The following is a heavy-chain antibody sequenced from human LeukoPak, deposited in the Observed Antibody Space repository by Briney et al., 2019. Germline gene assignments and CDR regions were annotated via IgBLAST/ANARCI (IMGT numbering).Heavy chain of an antibody. D-gene: IGHD2-2*01. Sequence: ASVKVSCKASGGTFSSYAISWVRQAPGQGLEWMGRIIPILGIANYAQKFQGRVTITADKSTSTAYMELSSLRSEDTAVYYCASRSVVPAATGPGAFDIWGQGTMVTVSS. J-gene: IGHJ3*02. CDR3: ASRSVVPAATGPGAFDI. V-gene: IGHV1-69*04. CDR1: GGTFSSYA. CDR2: IIPILGIA.